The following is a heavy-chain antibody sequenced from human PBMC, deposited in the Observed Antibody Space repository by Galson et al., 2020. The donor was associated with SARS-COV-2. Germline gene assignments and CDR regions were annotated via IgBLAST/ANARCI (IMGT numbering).Heavy chain of an antibody. CDR1: GYTFTGYY. CDR3: ARAGSGWSYYYYGMDV. CDR2: INPNSGGT. Sequence: ASVKVSCKASGYTFTGYYMHWVRQAPGQGLEWMGWINPNSGGTNYAQTFQGRVTMTRDTSISTAYMELSRLRSDDTAVYYCARAGSGWSYYYYGMDVWGQGTTVTVSS. D-gene: IGHD6-19*01. V-gene: IGHV1-2*02. J-gene: IGHJ6*02.